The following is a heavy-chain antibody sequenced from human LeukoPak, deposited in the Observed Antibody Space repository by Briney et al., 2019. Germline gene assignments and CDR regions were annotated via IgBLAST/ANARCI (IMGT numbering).Heavy chain of an antibody. D-gene: IGHD3-16*01. CDR2: IYSGGST. CDR3: ARGTVWRLGSYGLDV. Sequence: GGSLRLSCVASGFTVSSKYMSWVRQAPGKGLEWVSVIYSGGSTYYGESVKGRFTISRDNSKNTVYLQMNALRAEDSAVYYCARGTVWRLGSYGLDVWGQGTTVTVSS. V-gene: IGHV3-53*01. J-gene: IGHJ6*02. CDR1: GFTVSSKY.